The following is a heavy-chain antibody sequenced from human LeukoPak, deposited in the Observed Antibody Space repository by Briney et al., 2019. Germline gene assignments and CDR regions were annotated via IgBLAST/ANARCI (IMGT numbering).Heavy chain of an antibody. CDR2: INHSGST. Sequence: SETLSLTCAVYGGSFSGYYWSWIRQPPGKGLEWIGEINHSGSTNYNPSLTSRVTISVDTSKNQFSLKLSSVTAADTAVYYCARGRGVFYYYYMDVWGKGTTVTVSS. D-gene: IGHD3-16*01. J-gene: IGHJ6*03. CDR3: ARGRGVFYYYYMDV. V-gene: IGHV4-34*01. CDR1: GGSFSGYY.